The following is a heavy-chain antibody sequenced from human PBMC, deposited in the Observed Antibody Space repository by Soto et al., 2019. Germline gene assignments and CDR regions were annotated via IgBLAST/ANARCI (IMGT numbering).Heavy chain of an antibody. Sequence: QVQLQESGPGLVKPSQTLSLTCTVSGGSISSGGYYWSWIRQHPGKGLEWIGYIYYSGSTYYNPPLNSRVTISVDTSKTQFSLKLSSVTAADTAVYYCARSWGGYVSYWGQGTLVTVSS. CDR1: GGSISSGGYY. J-gene: IGHJ4*02. CDR2: IYYSGST. CDR3: ARSWGGYVSY. D-gene: IGHD5-12*01. V-gene: IGHV4-31*03.